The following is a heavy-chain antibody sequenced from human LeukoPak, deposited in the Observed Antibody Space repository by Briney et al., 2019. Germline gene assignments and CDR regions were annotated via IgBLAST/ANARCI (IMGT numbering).Heavy chain of an antibody. V-gene: IGHV4-59*01. J-gene: IGHJ4*02. CDR1: GGSISSYY. CDR3: ARGGGWGNWNDAVDY. CDR2: IYYSGST. Sequence: SETLSLTCTVSGGSISSYYWSWIRQPPGKGLEWIGYIYYSGSTNYNPSLKSRVTISVDTSKNQFSLKVNSVTAADTAVYYCARGGGWGNWNDAVDYWGQGTLVTVSS. D-gene: IGHD1-1*01.